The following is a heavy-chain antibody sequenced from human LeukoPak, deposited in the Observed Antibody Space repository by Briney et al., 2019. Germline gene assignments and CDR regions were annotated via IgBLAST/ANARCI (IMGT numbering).Heavy chain of an antibody. V-gene: IGHV1-69*13. CDR2: IIPMFGTS. CDR3: ARAISSGWSGDLRY. Sequence: GASVKVSCKASRGTFSSYAISWVRQAPGQGLEWMGVIIPMFGTSNYAQKLQGRVTITADESTSTAYMELSSLRSEDTAVYYCARAISSGWSGDLRYWGRGTLVTVSS. D-gene: IGHD6-19*01. CDR1: RGTFSSYA. J-gene: IGHJ4*02.